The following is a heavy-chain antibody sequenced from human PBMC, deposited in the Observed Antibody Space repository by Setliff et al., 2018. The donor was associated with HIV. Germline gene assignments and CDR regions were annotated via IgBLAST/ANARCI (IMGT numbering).Heavy chain of an antibody. CDR3: TSPKEFGDSLYPYEF. CDR1: GGSITSDTYY. CDR2: MSYSGST. V-gene: IGHV4-39*07. J-gene: IGHJ4*02. Sequence: PSETLSLTCSVSGGSITSDTYYWGWIRQPPGKGLEWIGSMSYSGSTLYNPSLKSRVTISVDTSKNYFSLKLSSVTAADTALYYYTSPKEFGDSLYPYEFWGQGTLVTVSS. D-gene: IGHD3-10*01.